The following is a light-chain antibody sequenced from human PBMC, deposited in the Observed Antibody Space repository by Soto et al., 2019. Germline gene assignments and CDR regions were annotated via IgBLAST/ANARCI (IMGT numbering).Light chain of an antibody. V-gene: IGLV2-14*01. J-gene: IGLJ1*01. CDR2: EVS. Sequence: QSVQTQPASVSGSPGQSITISCTGTSSDVGGYNYVSWYQLHPGKAPKLMIYEVSNRPSGISNRFSASKSGNTASLTISGLQAEDEADYYCFSYTSSTAYVFGTGTKVTVL. CDR3: FSYTSSTAYV. CDR1: SSDVGGYNY.